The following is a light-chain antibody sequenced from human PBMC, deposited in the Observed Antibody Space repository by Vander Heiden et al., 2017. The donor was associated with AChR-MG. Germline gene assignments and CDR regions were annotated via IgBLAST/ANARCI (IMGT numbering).Light chain of an antibody. V-gene: IGKV1-16*01. CDR3: QLDKSYPWT. CDR2: SAS. J-gene: IGKJ1*01. Sequence: DIQMTQSPSSLSLSVGDRVTITCRASQDISSYLAWFQQTPGGAPKFLIFSASNLLTAVLSRFTGSRCETALTLTIGSMLTEDYATYYCQLDKSYPWTFGQGTKVEI. CDR1: QDISSY.